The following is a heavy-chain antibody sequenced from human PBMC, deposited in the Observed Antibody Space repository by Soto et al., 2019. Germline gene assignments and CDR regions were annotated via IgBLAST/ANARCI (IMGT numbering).Heavy chain of an antibody. CDR1: GFTFSSYG. CDR3: VKAQVDTPMDLRTAN. Sequence: QVLLVESGGGVVQPGRSLRLSCTGSGFTFSSYGMHWVRQGPGQGLEWVAVISKDGSDKYHADSVKGRFTISRDNSKNTLYLQMNSLSAEDTAVYYCVKAQVDTPMDLRTANRGQGTLVTVSS. V-gene: IGHV3-30*18. CDR2: ISKDGSDK. J-gene: IGHJ4*02. D-gene: IGHD5-18*01.